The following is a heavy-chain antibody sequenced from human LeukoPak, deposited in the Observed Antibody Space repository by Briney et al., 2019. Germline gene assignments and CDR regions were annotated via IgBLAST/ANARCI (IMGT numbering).Heavy chain of an antibody. CDR2: IDGSGGST. CDR1: GFTFSSYA. Sequence: PGRSLRLSCAASGFTFSSYAMHWVRRAPGKGLEWVSAIDGSGGSTYYAGSVKGRFTVSRDYSKNTVVLQMSSLRVDDTAVYYCAKDRPNGFDYWSQGTVVTVSS. V-gene: IGHV3-23*01. D-gene: IGHD6-6*01. CDR3: AKDRPNGFDY. J-gene: IGHJ4*02.